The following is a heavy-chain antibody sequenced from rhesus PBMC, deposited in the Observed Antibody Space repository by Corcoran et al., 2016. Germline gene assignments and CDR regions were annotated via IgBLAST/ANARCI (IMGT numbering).Heavy chain of an antibody. D-gene: IGHD4-29*01. CDR2: IYGSSGGP. V-gene: IGHV4-76*01. J-gene: IGHJ3*01. Sequence: QVQLQESGPGVVKPSETLSLTCAVSGGSISSGYDWSWIRQPPGKGLEWIGYIYGSSGGPNYNPSLKVRVTISKDASKNQFSLKLSSVTAADPAVYYCASPHDYGSSGDAFDFWGQGLRVTVSS. CDR1: GGSISSGYD. CDR3: ASPHDYGSSGDAFDF.